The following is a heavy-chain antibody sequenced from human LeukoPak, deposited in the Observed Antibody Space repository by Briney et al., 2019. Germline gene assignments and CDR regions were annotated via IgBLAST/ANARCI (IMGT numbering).Heavy chain of an antibody. J-gene: IGHJ4*02. CDR3: ARGPLWFVTN. CDR1: GGSFSGYY. V-gene: IGHV4-30-4*08. Sequence: SETLSLACAVYGGSFSGYYWSWIRQPPGKGLEWIGYIYYSGSTYYNPSLKSRVTISVDTSKNQFSLKLSSVTAADTAVYYCARGPLWFVTNWGQGTLVTVSS. CDR2: IYYSGST. D-gene: IGHD3-10*01.